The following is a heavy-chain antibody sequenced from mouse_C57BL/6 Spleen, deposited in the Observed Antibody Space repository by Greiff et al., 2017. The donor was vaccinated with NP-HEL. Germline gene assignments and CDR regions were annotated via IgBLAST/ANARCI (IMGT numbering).Heavy chain of an antibody. CDR2: IDPSDSYT. V-gene: IGHV1-69*01. Sequence: QVQLQQSGAELVMPGASVKLSCKASGYTFTSYWMHWVKQRPGQGLEWIGEIDPSDSYTNYNQKFKGKSTLTVDKSSSTAYMQLSSLTSEDSAVYYCARGIYYDYEGDYYAMDYWGQGTSVTVSS. J-gene: IGHJ4*01. CDR3: ARGIYYDYEGDYYAMDY. CDR1: GYTFTSYW. D-gene: IGHD2-4*01.